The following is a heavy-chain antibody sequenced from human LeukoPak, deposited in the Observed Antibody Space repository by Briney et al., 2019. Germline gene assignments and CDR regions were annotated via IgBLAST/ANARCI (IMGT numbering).Heavy chain of an antibody. V-gene: IGHV1-8*01. J-gene: IGHJ6*03. D-gene: IGHD3-3*01. CDR3: ARAARLRFLEWPYYYYYMDV. CDR2: MNPNSGNT. Sequence: ASVKVSCKASGYTFTSYDINWVRQATGQGLEWMGWMNPNSGNTGYAQKFQGRGTMTRNTSISTAYMELSSLRSADTAVYYCARAARLRFLEWPYYYYYMDVWGKGTTVTVSS. CDR1: GYTFTSYD.